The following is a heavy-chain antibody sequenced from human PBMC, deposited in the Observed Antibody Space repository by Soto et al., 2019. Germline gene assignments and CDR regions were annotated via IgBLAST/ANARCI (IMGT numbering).Heavy chain of an antibody. V-gene: IGHV3-23*01. CDR2: ISGSGGST. CDR3: AKDPSPSSSSWYLLDY. Sequence: GGSRRLSCAASGCTFSSYAMSWVRQAPGKGLEWVSAISGSGGSTYYADSVKGRFTISRDNSKNTLYLQMNSLRAEDTAVYYCAKDPSPSSSSWYLLDYWGQGTLVTVSS. D-gene: IGHD6-13*01. J-gene: IGHJ4*02. CDR1: GCTFSSYA.